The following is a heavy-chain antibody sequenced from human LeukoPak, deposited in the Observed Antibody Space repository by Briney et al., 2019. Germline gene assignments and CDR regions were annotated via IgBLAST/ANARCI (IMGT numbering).Heavy chain of an antibody. J-gene: IGHJ4*02. CDR3: VSFYETY. D-gene: IGHD2-2*01. CDR1: GFTFTTYW. Sequence: GGSLRLSCAASGFTFTTYWMHWVRQAPGKGLVWVSHINSDGSWTSYADSVKGRFTISKDNAKNTVYLQMNNLGAEDTAVYYCVSFYETYWGRGTLVTVSS. CDR2: INSDGSWT. V-gene: IGHV3-74*01.